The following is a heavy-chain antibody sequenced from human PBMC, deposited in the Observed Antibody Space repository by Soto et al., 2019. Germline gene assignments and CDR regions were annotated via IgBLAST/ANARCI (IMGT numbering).Heavy chain of an antibody. J-gene: IGHJ5*01. CDR3: ARDSKWLIINGNWFDS. Sequence: QVQLLQSGAEVKEPGASVKVSCKTSGYTFNTYGINWVRQAPGQGLELMGWISAYDGKTTYAEKFQGRVTMTTDTSTSTAYMELRSLRLDDTAVYYCARDSKWLIINGNWFDSWGQGTLVTVSS. CDR1: GYTFNTYG. D-gene: IGHD5-12*01. V-gene: IGHV1-18*01. CDR2: ISAYDGKT.